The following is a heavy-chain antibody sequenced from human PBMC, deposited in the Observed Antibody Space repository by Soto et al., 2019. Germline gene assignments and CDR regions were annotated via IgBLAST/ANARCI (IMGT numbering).Heavy chain of an antibody. D-gene: IGHD1-26*01. CDR2: IIPMYGIA. CDR1: GGTFTNYG. Sequence: QVQLVQSGGEVKKPGSSVRVSCRTSGGTFTNYGFSWVRQAPGQGLEWMGGIIPMYGIANYGQIFQGRLTITADEATNTAYMDLSSLKSEDTAVYYCAGEVGGTGFHLWGQGTQVTVSS. CDR3: AGEVGGTGFHL. V-gene: IGHV1-69*12. J-gene: IGHJ5*02.